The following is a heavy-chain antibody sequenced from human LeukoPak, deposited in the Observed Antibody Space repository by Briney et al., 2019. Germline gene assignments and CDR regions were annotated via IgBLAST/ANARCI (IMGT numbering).Heavy chain of an antibody. D-gene: IGHD3-16*01. CDR3: ARGYYEPFQS. Sequence: PSGTLSLTCNVSGVSIRTSTHYWNWIRQSPGTGLEWIGCVSDTGTTKYNPSLKSRVTISVDTSKNHFSLILMSVTAADTAVYYCARGYYEPFQSWGQGTLVTVSS. CDR1: GVSIRTSTHY. V-gene: IGHV4-61*03. CDR2: VSDTGTT. J-gene: IGHJ4*02.